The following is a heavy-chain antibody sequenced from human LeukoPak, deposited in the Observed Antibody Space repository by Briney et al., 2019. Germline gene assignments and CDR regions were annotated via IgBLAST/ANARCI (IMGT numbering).Heavy chain of an antibody. Sequence: GGSLRLSCAASGFTFSSYNMNWVRQAPGKGLEWVSYIRSSGNTIYYADSVRGRFTISRDNAKNSLYLQMNSLRDEDTAVYYCARDVGGYGTKGSYFDSWGQETLVTVSS. V-gene: IGHV3-48*02. J-gene: IGHJ4*02. CDR1: GFTFSSYN. CDR2: IRSSGNTI. CDR3: ARDVGGYGTKGSYFDS. D-gene: IGHD5-12*01.